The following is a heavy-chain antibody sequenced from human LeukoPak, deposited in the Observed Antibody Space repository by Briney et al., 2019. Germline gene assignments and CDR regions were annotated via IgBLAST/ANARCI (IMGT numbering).Heavy chain of an antibody. CDR1: GYTLTELS. V-gene: IGHV1-24*01. CDR3: ATLGYCSSTSVLPNPSPPPVVATIKDDAFDI. CDR2: FDPEDGET. D-gene: IGHD2-2*01. J-gene: IGHJ3*02. Sequence: ASVKVSCKVSGYTLTELSMHWVRQAPGEGLEWMGGFDPEDGETIYAQKFQGRVTMTEDTSTDTAYMELSSLRSEDTAVYYCATLGYCSSTSVLPNPSPPPVVATIKDDAFDIWGQGTMVTVSS.